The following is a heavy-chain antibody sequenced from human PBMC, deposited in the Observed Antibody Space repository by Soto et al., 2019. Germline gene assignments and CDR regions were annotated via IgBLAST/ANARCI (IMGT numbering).Heavy chain of an antibody. CDR2: IKEDGSAK. J-gene: IGHJ4*02. CDR1: GFTFTSYW. Sequence: EVQLVESGGGLVQRGGSLRVSCAASGFTFTSYWMSWVRQAPGKGLEWVANIKEDGSAKYYLDSVKGRFTISRDNAKNSLYLQMSSLRAEDTAVYYCAREDFYRFDYWGQGNLVTVS. CDR3: AREDFYRFDY. V-gene: IGHV3-7*01.